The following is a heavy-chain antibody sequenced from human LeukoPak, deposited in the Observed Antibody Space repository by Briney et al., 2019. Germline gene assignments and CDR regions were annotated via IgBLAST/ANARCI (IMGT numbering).Heavy chain of an antibody. Sequence: GGSLRLSCAASGFTFSSYSMHWVRQAPGKGLESVSAIISNGGSTYYANSVKGRFTISRDNSKNTLYLQMGSLRVEDMAVYYCARVRMGATVSDFYYYYMDVWGKGTTVTVSS. CDR1: GFTFSSYS. D-gene: IGHD1-26*01. J-gene: IGHJ6*03. CDR2: IISNGGST. CDR3: ARVRMGATVSDFYYYYMDV. V-gene: IGHV3-64*01.